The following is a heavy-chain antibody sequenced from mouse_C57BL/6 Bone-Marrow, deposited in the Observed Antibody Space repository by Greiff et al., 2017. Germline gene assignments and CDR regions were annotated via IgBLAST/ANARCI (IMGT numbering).Heavy chain of an antibody. CDR1: GYTFTSYG. V-gene: IGHV1-81*01. CDR3: ARSSYDSLAMDY. D-gene: IGHD2-4*01. CDR2: IYPRSGNT. Sequence: QVQLQQSGAELARPGASVKLSCKASGYTFTSYGISWVKQRTGQGLEWIGEIYPRSGNTYYNEKFKSKATLTADKSSSTAYMELRSLTSEDSAVYFCARSSYDSLAMDYWGQGTSVTVSS. J-gene: IGHJ4*01.